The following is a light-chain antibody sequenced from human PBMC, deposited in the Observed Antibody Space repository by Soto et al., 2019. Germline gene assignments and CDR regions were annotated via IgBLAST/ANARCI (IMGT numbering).Light chain of an antibody. J-gene: IGKJ2*02. V-gene: IGKV1-5*01. CDR3: QQYNSYPCT. Sequence: DIQMTQSPSTLSASLGERATLTCRASQRISSRFAWYQQKPGDAPTPLIYDASCLQSGVPSRFRGSGSGTEFNLSISSLQPDDFAMYYCQQYNSYPCTFGQGTKLEIK. CDR1: QRISSR. CDR2: DAS.